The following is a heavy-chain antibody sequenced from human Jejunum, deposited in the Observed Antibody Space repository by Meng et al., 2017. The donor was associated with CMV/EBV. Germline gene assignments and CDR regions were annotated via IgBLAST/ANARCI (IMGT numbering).Heavy chain of an antibody. CDR2: IYTSGST. D-gene: IGHD6-19*01. V-gene: IGHV4-4*07. Sequence: QVQLQHAGPGLVKPPQTLSLICAVAGDSVSSKSAAWNWIRQSAGKGLEWIGRIYTSGSTNYNPSLQSRVTMSVDTSKNQFSLKLTSVTAADTAVYYCARGYSSDWYDYWGQGALVTASS. CDR1: GDSVSSKSAA. CDR3: ARGYSSDWYDY. J-gene: IGHJ4*02.